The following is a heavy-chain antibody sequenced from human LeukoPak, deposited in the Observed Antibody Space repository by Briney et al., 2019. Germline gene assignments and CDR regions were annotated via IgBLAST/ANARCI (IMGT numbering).Heavy chain of an antibody. CDR3: AKDGEDIVVVPAAKGDYYYGMDV. V-gene: IGHV3-30*18. CDR2: ISYDGSNK. D-gene: IGHD2-2*01. CDR1: GFTFSSYG. Sequence: GGSLRLSCAASGFTFSSYGMHWVRQAPGKGLEWVAVISYDGSNKYYADSVNGRFTISRDNSKNTLYLQMNSLRAEDTAVYYCAKDGEDIVVVPAAKGDYYYGMDVWGKGTTVTVSS. J-gene: IGHJ6*04.